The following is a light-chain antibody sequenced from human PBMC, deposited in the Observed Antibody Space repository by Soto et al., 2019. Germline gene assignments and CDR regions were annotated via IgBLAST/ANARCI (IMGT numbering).Light chain of an antibody. CDR1: QSVSSSY. CDR2: GAS. J-gene: IGKJ1*01. V-gene: IGKV3-20*01. CDR3: QQYDYWPRT. Sequence: ESVLTQSPGSLSLSPGERAARSCRASQSVSSSYLAWYQQKPGQAPRLLIYGASSRATGIPARFSGSGSGTEFTLTISSLQSEDFAVYYCQQYDYWPRTFGQGTKVDIK.